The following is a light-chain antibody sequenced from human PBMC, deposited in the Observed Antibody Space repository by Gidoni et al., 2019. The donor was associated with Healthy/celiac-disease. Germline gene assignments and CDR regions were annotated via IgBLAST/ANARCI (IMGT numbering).Light chain of an antibody. Sequence: YELTQPPSVAVSPGQTASITCSGDKLGDKYACWYQQKPGQSPVLVIYQDSKRPSGIPERFSGSNSGNTATLTISGTQAMYEADYYCQAWDSSSVVFGGGTKLTVL. V-gene: IGLV3-1*01. CDR2: QDS. CDR1: KLGDKY. J-gene: IGLJ2*01. CDR3: QAWDSSSVV.